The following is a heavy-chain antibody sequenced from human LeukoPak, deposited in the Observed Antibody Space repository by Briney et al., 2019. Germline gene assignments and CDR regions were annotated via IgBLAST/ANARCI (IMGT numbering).Heavy chain of an antibody. CDR3: ARGSSVVALD. CDR1: GFTFSSYW. D-gene: IGHD2-15*01. CDR2: ITSEGSST. Sequence: GGSLRLSCAASGFTFSSYWMHWVRQVPGKGLVWVSRITSEGSSTSYADSVKGRFTISRDDAKNTLYLQMNSLRAEDTAVYYCARGSSVVALDWGQGTLVTVSS. V-gene: IGHV3-74*01. J-gene: IGHJ4*02.